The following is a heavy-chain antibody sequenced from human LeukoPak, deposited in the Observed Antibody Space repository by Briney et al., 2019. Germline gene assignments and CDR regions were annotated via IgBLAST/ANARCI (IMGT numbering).Heavy chain of an antibody. CDR3: ARDQGSSNWYEGL. CDR2: IYYSGIT. D-gene: IGHD6-13*01. Sequence: SETLSLTCTVSGGSISSNGYYWGWIRQSPGEGLEWIGNIYYSGITYYNASLKSRVTISVDTSKNQFSLKLNSVTAADTAVYYCARDQGSSNWYEGLWGQGTLVTVSS. J-gene: IGHJ4*02. CDR1: GGSISSNGYY. V-gene: IGHV4-39*07.